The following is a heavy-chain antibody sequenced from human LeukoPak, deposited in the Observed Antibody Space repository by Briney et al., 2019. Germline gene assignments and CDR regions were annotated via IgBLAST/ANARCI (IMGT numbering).Heavy chain of an antibody. CDR1: GFTFSYFE. CDR2: ISDNDNDI. Sequence: GGSLRLSCAASGFTFSYFEMIWVRQAPGKGLEWISYISDNDNDIYYADSVKGRFTISRDNAKNSLYLQMNSLRAEDTAVYYCARVGMIVVVTGRGGAFDIWGQGTMVTVSS. V-gene: IGHV3-48*03. D-gene: IGHD3-22*01. J-gene: IGHJ3*02. CDR3: ARVGMIVVVTGRGGAFDI.